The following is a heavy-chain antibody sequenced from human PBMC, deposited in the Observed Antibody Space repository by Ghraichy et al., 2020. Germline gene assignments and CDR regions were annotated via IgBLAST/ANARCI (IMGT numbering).Heavy chain of an antibody. J-gene: IGHJ5*02. V-gene: IGHV4-34*01. Sequence: SQTLSLTCAVYGGSFSGYYWSWIRQPPGKGLEWIGEINHSGSTNYNPSLKSRVTISVDTSKNQFSLKLSSVTAADTAVYYCARARAGSDPWGQGTLVTVSS. CDR1: GGSFSGYY. CDR2: INHSGST. D-gene: IGHD3-10*01. CDR3: ARARAGSDP.